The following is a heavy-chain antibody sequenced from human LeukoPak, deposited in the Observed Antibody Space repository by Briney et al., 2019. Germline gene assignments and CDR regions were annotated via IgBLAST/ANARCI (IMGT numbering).Heavy chain of an antibody. Sequence: NPSETLSLTCTVSGDSIRSYYWTWIRQSPGKGLEWIGYISYSGSTTYNPALKGRVTISIDTSKNLFSLSLTSVTAADTAVYYCAGDKGTNIWSFYWGQVALGTVSS. D-gene: IGHD2-8*02. CDR2: ISYSGST. CDR1: GDSIRSYY. V-gene: IGHV4-59*01. CDR3: AGDKGTNIWSFY. J-gene: IGHJ4*02.